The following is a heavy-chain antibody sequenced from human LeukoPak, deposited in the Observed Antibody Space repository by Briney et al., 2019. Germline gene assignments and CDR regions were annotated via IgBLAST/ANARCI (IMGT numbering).Heavy chain of an antibody. CDR3: SRAMTDNYYYGMDV. Sequence: PGVPLRCTCAASGCTFDDYGMSWVAQAPGKELEWGSGINRNGGSIAHADSVKGRFTISRDNAKNSLYLQMNSLRAEDTALYYCSRAMTDNYYYGMDVWGQGATVTVSS. CDR1: GCTFDDYG. J-gene: IGHJ6*02. V-gene: IGHV3-20*04. D-gene: IGHD2-21*02. CDR2: INRNGGSI.